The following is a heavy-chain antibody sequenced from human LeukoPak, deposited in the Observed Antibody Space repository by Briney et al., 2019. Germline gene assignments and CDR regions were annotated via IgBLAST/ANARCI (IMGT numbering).Heavy chain of an antibody. J-gene: IGHJ5*02. CDR3: ASRREVTLLA. V-gene: IGHV3-21*01. D-gene: IGHD3-10*01. CDR2: ISSSSSYI. Sequence: SGGSLRLSCAASGFTFSNAWMSWVRQAPGKGLEWVSSISSSSSYIYYADSVKGRFTISRDNAKNSLYLQMNSLRAEDTAVYYCASRREVTLLAWGQGTLVTVSS. CDR1: GFTFSNAW.